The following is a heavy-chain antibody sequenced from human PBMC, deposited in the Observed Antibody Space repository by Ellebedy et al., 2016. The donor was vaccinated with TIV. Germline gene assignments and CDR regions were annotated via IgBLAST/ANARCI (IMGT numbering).Heavy chain of an antibody. Sequence: AASVKVSCKASGYTFTSYGISWVRHAPVQGLEWMGYSSHYNGNTNYAQKLQGRVTMTTDTSTSTAYMELRSLRSYDTAVFYCAKSGLFGELLYHDYWGQGTLGTVSS. CDR1: GYTFTSYG. CDR2: SSHYNGNT. D-gene: IGHD3-10*02. V-gene: IGHV1-18*01. J-gene: IGHJ4*02. CDR3: AKSGLFGELLYHDY.